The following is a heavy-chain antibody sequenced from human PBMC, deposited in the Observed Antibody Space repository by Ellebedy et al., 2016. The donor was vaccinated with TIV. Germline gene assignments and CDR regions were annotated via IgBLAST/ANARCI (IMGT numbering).Heavy chain of an antibody. D-gene: IGHD6-19*01. CDR2: IKQDGSEK. CDR1: GFTFSSYA. Sequence: GESLKISXAASGFTFSSYAMSWVRQAPGKGLEWVANIKQDGSEKYYVDSVKGRFTISRDNAKNTLYLQMNSLRAEDTAVYYCARPSSSGWPDAFDIWGQGTMVTVSS. V-gene: IGHV3-7*01. J-gene: IGHJ3*02. CDR3: ARPSSSGWPDAFDI.